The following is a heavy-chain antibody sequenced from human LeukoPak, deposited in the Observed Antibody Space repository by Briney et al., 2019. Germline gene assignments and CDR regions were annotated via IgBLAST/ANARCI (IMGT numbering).Heavy chain of an antibody. CDR2: INPNSGGT. CDR3: ASSGGYSYGYHS. CDR1: GYTFTGYY. V-gene: IGHV1-2*06. D-gene: IGHD5-18*01. Sequence: ASVKVSCKASGYTFTGYYMHWVRQAPGQGLEWMGRINPNSGGTNYAQKFQGRITMTRDTSISTAYMELSRLRSDDTAVYYCASSGGYSYGYHSWGQGTLVTVSS. J-gene: IGHJ5*02.